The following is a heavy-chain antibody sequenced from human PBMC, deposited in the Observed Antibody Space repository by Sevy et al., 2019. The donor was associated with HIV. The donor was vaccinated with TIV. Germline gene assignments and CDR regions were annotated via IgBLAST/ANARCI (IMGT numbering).Heavy chain of an antibody. J-gene: IGHJ6*02. Sequence: SETLSLTCTVSGGPVSSDTYYWTWIRQPPGKGLEFIGYIYYNVRINYNPSLKSRVTISVDTSKNQFSRKVTSVTAADTAVYYCTRVGGLTDYGMDVWGQGTTVTVSS. CDR3: TRVGGLTDYGMDV. V-gene: IGHV4-61*01. CDR2: IYYNVRI. CDR1: GGPVSSDTYY. D-gene: IGHD1-26*01.